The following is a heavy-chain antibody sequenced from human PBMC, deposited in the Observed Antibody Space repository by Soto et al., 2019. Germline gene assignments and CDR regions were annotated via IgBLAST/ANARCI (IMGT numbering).Heavy chain of an antibody. CDR1: GYTFTSYG. CDR2: ISTYNGDT. J-gene: IGHJ4*02. V-gene: IGHV1-18*04. D-gene: IGHD1-1*01. Sequence: GASVKVSCKASGYTFTSYGINWVRQAPGQGLEWMGWISTYNGDTNYAQKLQGRVTMTTATSTTTAYMELRSLRSDDTAVYYCARDRDGNVYSDPKDYWGQGSLFAVSS. CDR3: ARDRDGNVYSDPKDY.